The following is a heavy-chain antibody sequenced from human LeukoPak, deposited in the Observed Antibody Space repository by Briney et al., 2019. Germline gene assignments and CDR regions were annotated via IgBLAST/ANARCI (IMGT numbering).Heavy chain of an antibody. Sequence: GGSLRLSCAASGFTFSSYAMSWVRQAPGKGLEWVSLISGDGGSTYCADSVKGRFTISRDNSKNSLYLQMNSLRTEDTALYYCAKDMYYYDSSAFDYWGQGTLVTVSS. CDR1: GFTFSSYA. CDR3: AKDMYYYDSSAFDY. D-gene: IGHD3-22*01. J-gene: IGHJ4*02. CDR2: ISGDGGST. V-gene: IGHV3-43*02.